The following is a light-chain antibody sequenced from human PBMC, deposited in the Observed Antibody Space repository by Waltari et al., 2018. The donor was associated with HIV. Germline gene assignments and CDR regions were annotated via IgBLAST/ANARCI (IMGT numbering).Light chain of an antibody. CDR3: CSYGGSSTWV. CDR2: EAV. Sequence: QSALTQPASVSGSPGQSITISCTGTSSDIGNYNLVSWYQQYPGKAPKLIIVEAVKRPSGVSNRISASKSGNTASLTISGLQAEDEADYYCCSYGGSSTWVFGGGTKLTVL. V-gene: IGLV2-23*01. CDR1: SSDIGNYNL. J-gene: IGLJ3*02.